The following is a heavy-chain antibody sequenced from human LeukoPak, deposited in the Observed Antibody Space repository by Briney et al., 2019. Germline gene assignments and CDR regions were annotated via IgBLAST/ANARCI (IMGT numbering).Heavy chain of an antibody. D-gene: IGHD4-11*01. CDR1: GGSISSSNW. Sequence: SETLSLTCAVSGGSISSSNWWSWVRQPPGKGLEWIGEIYHSGSTNYNPSLKSRVTISVDKSKNQFSLKLSSVTAADTAVYYCAREEYGDYRRFDPWGQGTLVTVSS. J-gene: IGHJ5*02. V-gene: IGHV4-4*02. CDR3: AREEYGDYRRFDP. CDR2: IYHSGST.